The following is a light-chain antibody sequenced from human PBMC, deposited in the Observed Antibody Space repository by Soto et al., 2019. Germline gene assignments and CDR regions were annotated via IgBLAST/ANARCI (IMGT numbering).Light chain of an antibody. J-gene: IGKJ5*01. CDR1: QSVSSN. Sequence: EIVMTQSPATLSVSPGESATLSCRASQSVSSNLAWHQQTRGQAPRFXMYDASTRDTGISARFSGSGAGTECTLTISSLQSEDFAVDYCQQYHNSTITFGQGTRLEIK. CDR2: DAS. CDR3: QQYHNSTIT. V-gene: IGKV3-15*01.